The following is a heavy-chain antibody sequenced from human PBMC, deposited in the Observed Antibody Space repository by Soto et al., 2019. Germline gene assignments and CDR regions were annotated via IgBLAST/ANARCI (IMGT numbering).Heavy chain of an antibody. CDR3: ASAGNYGGNPRFDY. Sequence: QVQLQESGPGLVKPSQTLSLTCTVSGGSISSRGYYWSWIRQHPGKGLEWIGYINYSGSTYYNPSLKSRVTISADTSKNQFSLKLSSVNAADTAVYYCASAGNYGGNPRFDYWGQGTLVTVSS. V-gene: IGHV4-31*03. D-gene: IGHD4-17*01. CDR1: GGSISSRGYY. J-gene: IGHJ4*02. CDR2: INYSGST.